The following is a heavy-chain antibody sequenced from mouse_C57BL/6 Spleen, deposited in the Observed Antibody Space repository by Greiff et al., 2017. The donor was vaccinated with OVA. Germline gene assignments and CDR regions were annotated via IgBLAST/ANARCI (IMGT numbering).Heavy chain of an antibody. J-gene: IGHJ1*03. CDR1: GYTFTSYW. CDR2: IYPSDSET. D-gene: IGHD1-1*02. CDR3: ASGSFWYFDV. Sequence: VQLKQPGAELVRPGSSVKLSCKASGYTFTSYWMDWVKQRPGQGLEWIGNIYPSDSETHYNQKFKDKATLTVDKSSSTAYMQLSSLTSEDSAVYCGASGSFWYFDVWGTGTTVTVSS. V-gene: IGHV1-61*01.